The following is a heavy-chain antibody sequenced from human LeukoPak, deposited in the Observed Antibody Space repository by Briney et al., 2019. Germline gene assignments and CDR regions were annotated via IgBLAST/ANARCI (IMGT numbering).Heavy chain of an antibody. Sequence: GGSLRLSCAASGFSFSSYSMNWVRQAPGKGLEWVSSISSSGSYIYYADSVKGRFTISRDNAKNSLHLQVNSLRAEDTAVYYCARGVSLRDPFDYWGQGTLVTVSS. CDR2: ISSSGSYI. CDR1: GFSFSSYS. D-gene: IGHD3-10*01. V-gene: IGHV3-21*01. J-gene: IGHJ4*02. CDR3: ARGVSLRDPFDY.